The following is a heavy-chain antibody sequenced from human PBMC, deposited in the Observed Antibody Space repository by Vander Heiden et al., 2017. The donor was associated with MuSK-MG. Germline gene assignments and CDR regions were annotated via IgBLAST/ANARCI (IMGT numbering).Heavy chain of an antibody. J-gene: IGHJ4*02. D-gene: IGHD6-19*01. CDR3: ARERGIAVAGTGEGFDY. CDR2: IWYDGSNK. Sequence: QVQLVESGGGVVQPGRSLRRPCAASGFTFSSYGMHWVRQAPGKGLEWVAVIWYDGSNKYYADSVKGRFTISRDNSKNTLYLQMNSLRAEDTAVYYCARERGIAVAGTGEGFDYWGQGTLVTVSS. CDR1: GFTFSSYG. V-gene: IGHV3-33*01.